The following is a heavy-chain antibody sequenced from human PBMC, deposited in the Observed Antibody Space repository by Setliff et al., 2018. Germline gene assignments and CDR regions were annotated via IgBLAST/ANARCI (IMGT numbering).Heavy chain of an antibody. D-gene: IGHD3-10*01. J-gene: IGHJ6*03. Sequence: HLGGSLRLSCAVSGFTFSTSWMSWVRQAPGKGLEWVANINQDGSQKYYVDSVKGRFITTRNNAKNSVFLQLTSLRAEDTAVYYCARDATHFSKFRGINIRYFNMDVWGKGTTVTVSS. CDR2: INQDGSQK. CDR3: ARDATHFSKFRGINIRYFNMDV. CDR1: GFTFSTSW. V-gene: IGHV3-7*01.